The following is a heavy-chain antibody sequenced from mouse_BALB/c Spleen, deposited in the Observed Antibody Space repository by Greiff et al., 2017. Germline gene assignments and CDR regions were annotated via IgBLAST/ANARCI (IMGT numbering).Heavy chain of an antibody. J-gene: IGHJ2*01. CDR3: ARHGGYDLDY. Sequence: DVMLVESGGGLVKPGGSLKLSCAASGFTFSSYAMSWVRQTPEKRLEWVATISSGGSYTYYPDSVKGRFTISRDNAKNTLYLQMSSLRSEDTAMYYCARHGGYDLDYWGQGTTLTVSS. V-gene: IGHV5-9-3*01. D-gene: IGHD2-2*01. CDR2: ISSGGSYT. CDR1: GFTFSSYA.